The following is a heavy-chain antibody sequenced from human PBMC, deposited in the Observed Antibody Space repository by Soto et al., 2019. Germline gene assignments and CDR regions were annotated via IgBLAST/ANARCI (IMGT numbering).Heavy chain of an antibody. V-gene: IGHV1-46*01. CDR1: GYTFTSYY. CDR3: ARERNYDFWSGYYTPSDAFDI. J-gene: IGHJ3*02. CDR2: INPSGGST. Sequence: ASVKVSCKASGYTFTSYYMHWVRQAPGQGLEWMGIINPSGGSTSYAQKFQGRVTMTRDTSTSTVYMELSSLRSEDTAVYYCARERNYDFWSGYYTPSDAFDIWGQGTMVTVSS. D-gene: IGHD3-3*01.